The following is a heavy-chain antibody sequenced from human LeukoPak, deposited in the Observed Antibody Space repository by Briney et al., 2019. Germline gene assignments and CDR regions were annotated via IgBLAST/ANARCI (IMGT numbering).Heavy chain of an antibody. J-gene: IGHJ6*02. Sequence: ASVKVSCKASGGTFSSYAISWVRQAPGQGLEWMGGIIPIFGTANYAQKFQGRVTITADESTSTAYMELSSLRSEDTAVYYCAREKRFLDYYYYGMDVWGQGTTVTVSS. CDR2: IIPIFGTA. CDR3: AREKRFLDYYYYGMDV. V-gene: IGHV1-69*13. D-gene: IGHD3-3*01. CDR1: GGTFSSYA.